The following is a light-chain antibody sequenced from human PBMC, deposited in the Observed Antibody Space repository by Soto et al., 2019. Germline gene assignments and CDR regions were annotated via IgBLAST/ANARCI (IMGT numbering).Light chain of an antibody. Sequence: DIQMTQKHSTLSASVGDTVTITRRASESISIWLAWYQQKPGKAPNLLINKASSLQSEVPSRFSGSGSGTEFTLTITSLQPDDFGVYYCQPYKRSSTFGQGTKVEIK. CDR2: KAS. CDR3: QPYKRSST. J-gene: IGKJ1*01. V-gene: IGKV1-5*03. CDR1: ESISIW.